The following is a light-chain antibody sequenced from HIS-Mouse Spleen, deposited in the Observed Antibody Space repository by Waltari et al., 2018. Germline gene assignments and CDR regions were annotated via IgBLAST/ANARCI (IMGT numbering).Light chain of an antibody. Sequence: QSALTQPASVSGSPGQSITISCTGTSSDVGGYNYVSWYQQHPGKAPKLMIYEVSNRPSGVSNRFCGSKSGNTASLTISGLQAEDEADYYCSSYTSSSFNVVFGGGTKLTVL. CDR1: SSDVGGYNY. V-gene: IGLV2-14*01. CDR2: EVS. J-gene: IGLJ2*01. CDR3: SSYTSSSFNVV.